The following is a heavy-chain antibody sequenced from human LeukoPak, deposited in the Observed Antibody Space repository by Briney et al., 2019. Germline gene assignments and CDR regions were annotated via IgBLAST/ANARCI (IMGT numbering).Heavy chain of an antibody. Sequence: ASVTVSCTASGYTFTSYYMHWVQQAPGQGFEWMGIINPSSGVTTYAQKFQGRVTMTRDTSTTTVYMELTSLTSDDTAVYYCSNTRDGYNGNYFDYWGQGTLVTVSS. CDR3: SNTRDGYNGNYFDY. CDR2: INPSSGVT. D-gene: IGHD5-24*01. J-gene: IGHJ4*02. V-gene: IGHV1-46*01. CDR1: GYTFTSYY.